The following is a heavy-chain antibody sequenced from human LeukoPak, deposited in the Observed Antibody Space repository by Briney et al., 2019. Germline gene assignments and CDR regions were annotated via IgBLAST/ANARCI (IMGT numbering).Heavy chain of an antibody. CDR1: EFTFSSYA. CDR3: AKDPYGSGSPY. V-gene: IGHV3-23*01. D-gene: IGHD3-10*01. Sequence: GGSLRLSCAASEFTFSSYAMSWVRQAPGKGLEWVSTISGSGGSTYYADSVKGRFTISRDNSKNTLYLQMNSLRAEDTAVYYCAKDPYGSGSPYWGQGTLVTVSS. J-gene: IGHJ4*02. CDR2: ISGSGGST.